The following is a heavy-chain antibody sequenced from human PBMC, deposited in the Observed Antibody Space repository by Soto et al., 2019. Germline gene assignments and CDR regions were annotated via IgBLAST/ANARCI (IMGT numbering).Heavy chain of an antibody. J-gene: IGHJ4*02. CDR1: GFTFSSYG. V-gene: IGHV3-30*18. CDR3: AKDQGSSGYPMGY. D-gene: IGHD3-22*01. Sequence: LRLSCAASGFTFSSYGMHWVRQAPGKGLEWVAVISYDGSNKYYADSVKGRFTISRDNSKNTLYLQMNSLRAEDTAVYYCAKDQGSSGYPMGYWGQGTLVTVSS. CDR2: ISYDGSNK.